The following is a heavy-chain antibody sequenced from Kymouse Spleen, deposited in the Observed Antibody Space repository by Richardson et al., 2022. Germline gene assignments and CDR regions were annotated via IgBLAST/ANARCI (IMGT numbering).Heavy chain of an antibody. J-gene: IGHJ4*02. CDR1: GFTFSSYW. CDR2: IKQDGSEK. V-gene: IGHV3-7*01. CDR3: ARDGYSSGWYPSFDY. D-gene: IGHD6-19*01. Sequence: EVQLVESGGGLVQPGGSLRLSCAASGFTFSSYWMSWVRQAPGKGLEWVANIKQDGSEKYYVDSVKGRFTISRDNAKNSLYLQMNSLRAEDTAVYYCARDGYSSGWYPSFDYWGQGTLVTVSS.